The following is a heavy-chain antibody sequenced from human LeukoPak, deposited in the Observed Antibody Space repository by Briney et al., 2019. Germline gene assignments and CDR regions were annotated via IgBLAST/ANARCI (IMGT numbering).Heavy chain of an antibody. CDR1: GFTFSDYW. D-gene: IGHD3-9*01. V-gene: IGHV3-7*01. Sequence: GGSLRLSCAASGFTFSDYWMTWVRQAPGRGLEWVANIRHDGSEKYSVDSVKGRFTISRDNAKNSLYLQMNSLRAEDTAVYYCARDQSGIRYFDWLLSDDWSQGTLVTVSS. CDR3: ARDQSGIRYFDWLLSDD. J-gene: IGHJ4*02. CDR2: IRHDGSEK.